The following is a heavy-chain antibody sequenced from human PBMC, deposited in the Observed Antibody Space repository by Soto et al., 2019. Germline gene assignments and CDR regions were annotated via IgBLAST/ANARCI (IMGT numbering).Heavy chain of an antibody. J-gene: IGHJ5*02. CDR3: ARIYWAGRPQNWFDP. CDR2: IFSNDEK. Sequence: SGPTLVNPTETLTLTCTASGFSLSNVRMGVSWIRQPPGKALEWLAHIFSNDEKSYSTSLKSRLTISKDTSKSQVVLTMTNMDPVDTATYYCARIYWAGRPQNWFDPWGQGTLVTVSS. CDR1: GFSLSNVRMG. D-gene: IGHD2-15*01. V-gene: IGHV2-26*01.